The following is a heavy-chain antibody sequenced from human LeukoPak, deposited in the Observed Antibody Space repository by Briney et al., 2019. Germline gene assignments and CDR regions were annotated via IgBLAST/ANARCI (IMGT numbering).Heavy chain of an antibody. J-gene: IGHJ5*02. CDR3: ARIGPTNWNSLNINWFDP. V-gene: IGHV4-34*01. CDR1: GGSINSHY. Sequence: PSETLSLTCTVSGGSINSHYWSWIRQPPGKGLEWIGEINHSGSTNYNPSLKSRVTISVDTSKNQFSLKLSSVTAADTAVYYCARIGPTNWNSLNINWFDPWGQGTLVTVSS. CDR2: INHSGST. D-gene: IGHD1-7*01.